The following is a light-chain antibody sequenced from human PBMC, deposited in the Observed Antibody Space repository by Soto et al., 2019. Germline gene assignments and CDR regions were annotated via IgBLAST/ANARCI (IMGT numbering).Light chain of an antibody. CDR3: QQRSNWPIT. CDR2: DAS. Sequence: EIVLTQSPATRSLSPGERATLSCRASQSVSSYLAWYQQKPGQAPRLLIYDASNRATGIPARFSGSGSGTDFTLTISSLEPEHFAVYYCQQRSNWPITFGQGTRLEIK. V-gene: IGKV3-11*01. CDR1: QSVSSY. J-gene: IGKJ5*01.